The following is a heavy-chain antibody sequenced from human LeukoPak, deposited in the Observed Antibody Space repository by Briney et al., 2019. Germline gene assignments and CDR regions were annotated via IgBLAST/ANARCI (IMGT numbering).Heavy chain of an antibody. CDR2: IRSNGGST. CDR1: GFTFSNYP. CDR3: AKSSSTTNYYYGMDV. D-gene: IGHD2-2*01. J-gene: IGHJ6*01. Sequence: PGGSLRLSWAASGFTFSNYPMHWVRQVPGTGLEYVSGIRSNGGSTYYANSVKGRFTISRDNSKNTLYLQMGSLRAEDMAVYYCAKSSSTTNYYYGMDVWGQGTTVTVSS. V-gene: IGHV3-64*01.